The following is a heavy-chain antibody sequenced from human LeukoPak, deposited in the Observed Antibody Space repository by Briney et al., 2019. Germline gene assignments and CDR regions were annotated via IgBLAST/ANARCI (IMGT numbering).Heavy chain of an antibody. J-gene: IGHJ3*02. V-gene: IGHV3-23*01. CDR2: ISGSGGST. CDR3: ARDRQQLLPDAFDI. CDR1: GFTFSSYG. D-gene: IGHD6-13*01. Sequence: PGGTLRLSCAASGFTFSSYGMSWVRQAPGKGLEWVSAISGSGGSTYYADSVKGRFTISRDNAKNSLYLQMNSLRAEDTAVYYCARDRQQLLPDAFDIWGQGTIVTVSS.